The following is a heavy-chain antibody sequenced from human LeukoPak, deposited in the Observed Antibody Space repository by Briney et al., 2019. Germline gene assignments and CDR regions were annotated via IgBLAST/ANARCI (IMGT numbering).Heavy chain of an antibody. CDR2: ISYDGSNK. CDR3: ARGIQLWSPWDY. Sequence: GGSLRLSCAASGFTFSSYAMHWVRQAPGKGLEWVAVISYDGSNKYYADSVKGRFTISRDNSKNTLYLQMNSLRAEDTAVYYCARGIQLWSPWDYWGQGTLVTVSS. D-gene: IGHD5-18*01. CDR1: GFTFSSYA. V-gene: IGHV3-30-3*01. J-gene: IGHJ4*02.